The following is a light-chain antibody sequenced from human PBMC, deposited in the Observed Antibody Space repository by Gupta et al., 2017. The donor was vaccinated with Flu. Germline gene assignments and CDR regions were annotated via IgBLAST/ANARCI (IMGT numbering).Light chain of an antibody. J-gene: IGKJ4*01. CDR3: QQRNNWPIT. V-gene: IGKV3-11*01. CDR1: QSVRDY. Sequence: EIVLTQSPAALSLPAGERATLSCRASQSVRDYLAWYHQRPGQSPRLLIYDASNRATDVPARFNGSGSETDFTLTISGLEPEDSGIYYCQQRNNWPITFGGGTKVEIK. CDR2: DAS.